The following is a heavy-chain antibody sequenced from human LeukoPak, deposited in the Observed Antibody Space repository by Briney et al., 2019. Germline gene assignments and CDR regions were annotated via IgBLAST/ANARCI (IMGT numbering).Heavy chain of an antibody. V-gene: IGHV4-39*07. J-gene: IGHJ6*03. CDR1: GGSISISSHY. CDR2: INHSGST. Sequence: PSETLSLTCTVSGGSISISSHYWGWIRQPPERGLEWIGEINHSGSTNYNPSLKSRVTISVDTSKNQFSLKLSSVTAADTAVYYCARVPRWLLLHYYYYMDVWGKGTTVTVSS. CDR3: ARVPRWLLLHYYYYMDV. D-gene: IGHD5-24*01.